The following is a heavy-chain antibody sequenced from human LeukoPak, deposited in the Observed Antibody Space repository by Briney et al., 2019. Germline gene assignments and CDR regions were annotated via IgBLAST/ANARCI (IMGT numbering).Heavy chain of an antibody. D-gene: IGHD3-16*01. CDR1: GYTFTSYG. J-gene: IGHJ4*02. CDR2: ISAYNGNT. V-gene: IGHV1-18*01. Sequence: GASVKVSCKASGYTFTSYGIIWVRQAPGQGLEWMGWISAYNGNTNYAQKLQGRVTMTTDTSTSTAYTELRSLRSDDTAVYYCARFKGGDFGLVFDYWGQGTLVTVSS. CDR3: ARFKGGDFGLVFDY.